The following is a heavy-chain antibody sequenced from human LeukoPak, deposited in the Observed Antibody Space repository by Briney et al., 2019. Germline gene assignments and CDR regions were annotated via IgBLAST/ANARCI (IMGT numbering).Heavy chain of an antibody. Sequence: GGSLRLFCAAPGFSFSSNWMGWVRQAPGKGLEWVAHIKRDGSQKYYLDSVRGRFTISRDNAKNSLYLQMNSLRVEDTAVYYCAKEFNRGLPDYWGQGTLVTVPS. D-gene: IGHD2-21*01. J-gene: IGHJ4*02. CDR2: IKRDGSQK. CDR3: AKEFNRGLPDY. CDR1: GFSFSSNW. V-gene: IGHV3-7*01.